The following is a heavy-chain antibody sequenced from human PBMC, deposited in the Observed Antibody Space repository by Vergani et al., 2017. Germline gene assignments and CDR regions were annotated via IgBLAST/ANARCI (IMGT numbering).Heavy chain of an antibody. CDR3: ARDRAGTSDY. CDR1: GFTFSSYE. CDR2: ISSSGSTI. V-gene: IGHV3-48*03. D-gene: IGHD6-19*01. Sequence: EVQLVESGGGLVQPGGSLRLSCAASGFTFSSYEMNWVRQAPGKGLEWVSYISSSGSTIYYADAVKGRFTISRDNAKNSLYLQMNSLRAEDTAVYYCARDRAGTSDYWGQGTLVTVSS. J-gene: IGHJ4*02.